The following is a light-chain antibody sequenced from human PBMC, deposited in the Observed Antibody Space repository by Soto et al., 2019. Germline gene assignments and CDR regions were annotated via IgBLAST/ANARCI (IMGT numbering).Light chain of an antibody. CDR3: QQFNDYPLT. CDR1: RAISSY. Sequence: DIQLTQSPSFLSASVGDRVTITCRASRAISSYLAWYQQRPGEAPKLLIFAASTLQSGVPSRFSGSGSGTEVTLTISSLQPEDFATYYCQQFNDYPLTFGGGTKVEMK. CDR2: AAS. V-gene: IGKV1-9*01. J-gene: IGKJ4*01.